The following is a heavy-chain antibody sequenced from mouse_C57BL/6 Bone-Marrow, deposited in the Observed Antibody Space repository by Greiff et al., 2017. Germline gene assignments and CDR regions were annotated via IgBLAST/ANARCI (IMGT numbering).Heavy chain of an antibody. CDR3: ARDYGTYFDY. V-gene: IGHV1-66*01. Sequence: VQLQQSGPELVKPGASVKISCKASGYSFTSYYIHWVKQRPGQGLEWIGWIYPGSGNTKYNEKFKGKATLTADTSSSTAYMQLSSLTSEDSAVYYCARDYGTYFDYWGQGTTLTVSS. J-gene: IGHJ2*01. CDR1: GYSFTSYY. D-gene: IGHD1-1*01. CDR2: IYPGSGNT.